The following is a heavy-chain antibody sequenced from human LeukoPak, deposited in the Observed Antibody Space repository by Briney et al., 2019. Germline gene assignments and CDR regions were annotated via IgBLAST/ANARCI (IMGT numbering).Heavy chain of an antibody. CDR3: ARDPEGAITPEN. V-gene: IGHV3-7*01. J-gene: IGHJ4*02. Sequence: GGSLRLSCAASGFTFSSYWMSWVRQAPGKGLEWVATIKQDGSEKYYVDSVKGRFTISRDNAENSLYLQMNSLRAEDTAVYYCARDPEGAITPENWGQGTLVTVSS. CDR2: IKQDGSEK. CDR1: GFTFSSYW. D-gene: IGHD1-26*01.